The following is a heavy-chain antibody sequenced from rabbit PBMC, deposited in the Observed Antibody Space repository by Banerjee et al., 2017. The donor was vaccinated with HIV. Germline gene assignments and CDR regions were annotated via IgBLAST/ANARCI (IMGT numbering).Heavy chain of an antibody. CDR3: ARDPYAVYADYGDGTGFNL. CDR1: GIDFSTW. D-gene: IGHD7-1*01. J-gene: IGHJ4*01. V-gene: IGHV1S45*01. Sequence: QEQLEESGGDLVKPEGSLTLTCKASGIDFSTWMCWVRQAPGKGLEWIACIDAGRGGRTYYASWAKGRFTISKTSSTTVTLEMTSLTAADTATYFCARDPYAVYADYGDGTGFNLWGQGTLVTVS. CDR2: IDAGRGGRT.